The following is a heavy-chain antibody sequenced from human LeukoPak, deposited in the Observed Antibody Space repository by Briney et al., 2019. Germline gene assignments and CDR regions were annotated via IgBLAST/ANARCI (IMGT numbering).Heavy chain of an antibody. CDR2: IKQDRSER. CDR1: GFIFSSYW. J-gene: IGHJ4*02. CDR3: ARGRYSGTTYYFDY. V-gene: IGHV3-7*03. D-gene: IGHD5-12*01. Sequence: GGSLRLSCAASGFIFSSYWMSWVRQAPGKGLEWVANIKQDRSERYYVDSVKGRFTISRDNAKNSLYLQMNSLRAEDTAMYYCARGRYSGTTYYFDYWGQGTLVTVSS.